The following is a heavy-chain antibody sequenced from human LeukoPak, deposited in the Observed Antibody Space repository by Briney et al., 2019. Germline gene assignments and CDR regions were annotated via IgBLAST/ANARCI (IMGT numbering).Heavy chain of an antibody. J-gene: IGHJ4*02. Sequence: SETLSLTCTVSGGSISSSSYYWGWIRQPPGKGLEWIGSIYYSGSTYYNPSLKSRVTISVDTSKNQFSLKLSSVTAADTAVYYCARDPGGYSGYALDYRGQGTLVTVSS. CDR1: GGSISSSSYY. CDR2: IYYSGST. V-gene: IGHV4-39*07. D-gene: IGHD5-12*01. CDR3: ARDPGGYSGYALDY.